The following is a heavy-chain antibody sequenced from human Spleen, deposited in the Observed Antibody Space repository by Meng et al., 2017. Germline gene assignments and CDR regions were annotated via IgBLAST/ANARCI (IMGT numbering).Heavy chain of an antibody. Sequence: SVKVSCKASGGTFSSYAISWVRQAPGQGLEWMGGIIPIFGTANYAQKFQGRVTITADESTSTAYMELSSLRSEDTAVYYCASYSYGSGSYEGLNAFDIWGQGTMVTVSS. D-gene: IGHD3-10*01. CDR3: ASYSYGSGSYEGLNAFDI. J-gene: IGHJ3*02. V-gene: IGHV1-69*13. CDR1: GGTFSSYA. CDR2: IIPIFGTA.